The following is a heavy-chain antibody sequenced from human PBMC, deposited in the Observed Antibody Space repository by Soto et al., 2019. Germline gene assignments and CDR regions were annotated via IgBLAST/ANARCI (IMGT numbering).Heavy chain of an antibody. D-gene: IGHD3-10*01. CDR1: GGSISSYY. V-gene: IGHV4-59*01. Sequence: PSETLSLTCTVSGGSISSYYWSWIRQPPGKGLEWIGYIYYSGSTNYNPSLKSRVTISVDTSKNEFSLKLSSVTAADTAVYYCAREGFGAAEDYWGQGTQVTVSS. CDR2: IYYSGST. J-gene: IGHJ4*02. CDR3: AREGFGAAEDY.